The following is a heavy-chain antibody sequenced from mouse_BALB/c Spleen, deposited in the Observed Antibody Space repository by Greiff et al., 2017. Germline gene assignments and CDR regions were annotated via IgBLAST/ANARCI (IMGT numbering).Heavy chain of an antibody. J-gene: IGHJ2*01. CDR2: ISDGGSYT. CDR1: GFTFSDYY. D-gene: IGHD1-1*02. CDR3: ARWGGDYFDY. V-gene: IGHV5-4*02. Sequence: EVKLVESGGGLVKPGGSLKLSCAASGFTFSDYYMYWVRQTPEKRLEWVATISDGGSYTYYPDSVKGRFTISRDNAKNNLYLQMSSLKSEDTAMYYCARWGGDYFDYWGQGTTLTVSS.